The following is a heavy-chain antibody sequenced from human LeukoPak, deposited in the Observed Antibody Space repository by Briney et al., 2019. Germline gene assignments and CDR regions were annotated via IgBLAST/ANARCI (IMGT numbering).Heavy chain of an antibody. Sequence: GASVKVSCKASGYTFSNYGFTWVRQAPGQGLEWMGWISAYNGNTNYAQDFQGRVTMTTDTSTSTVSMELRNLRSDDTAVYHCARGGLLGVMGLDCWGQGTLVTVTS. CDR1: GYTFSNYG. J-gene: IGHJ4*02. CDR3: ARGGLLGVMGLDC. CDR2: ISAYNGNT. V-gene: IGHV1-18*01. D-gene: IGHD2-8*02.